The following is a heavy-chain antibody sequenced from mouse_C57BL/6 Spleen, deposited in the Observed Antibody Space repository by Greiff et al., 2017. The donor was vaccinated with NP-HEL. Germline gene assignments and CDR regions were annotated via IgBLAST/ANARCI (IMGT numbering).Heavy chain of an antibody. D-gene: IGHD2-1*01. J-gene: IGHJ3*01. V-gene: IGHV1-64*01. CDR3: ARPYCNYGWFAY. CDR1: GYTFTSYW. Sequence: QVQLQQPGAELVKPGASVKLSCKASGYTFTSYWMHWVKQRPGQGLEWIGMIQPNSGSTNYNEKFKSKATLTVDKSSSTAYMQLNSLSSEDSAVYYGARPYCNYGWFAYWGQGTPVTVSA. CDR2: IQPNSGST.